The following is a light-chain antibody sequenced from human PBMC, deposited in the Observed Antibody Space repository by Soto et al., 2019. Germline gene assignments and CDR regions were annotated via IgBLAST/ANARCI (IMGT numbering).Light chain of an antibody. V-gene: IGKV1-33*01. CDR1: QDISKF. CDR3: QQYDDLPLT. CDR2: DAS. Sequence: DIQMTQSPSSLSASVGDRVTITCQASQDISKFLNWYQQKPGKAPKLLIFDASNLETGVPSRFSGSESGTDFTFTISSLQPEDIATYYCQQYDDLPLTFGGGTKVEIK. J-gene: IGKJ4*01.